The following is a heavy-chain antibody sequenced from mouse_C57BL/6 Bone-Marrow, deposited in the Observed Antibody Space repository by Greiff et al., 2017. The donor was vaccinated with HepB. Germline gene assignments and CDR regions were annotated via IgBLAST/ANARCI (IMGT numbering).Heavy chain of an antibody. V-gene: IGHV2-6*01. CDR1: GFSLTSYG. J-gene: IGHJ4*01. D-gene: IGHD2-1*01. Sequence: VKLQESGPGLVAPSQSLSITCTVSGFSLTSYGVDWVRQSPGKGLEWLGVIWGVGSTNYNSALKSRLSISKDNSKSQVFLKMNSLQTDDTAMYYCASLDGNYGMDYWGQGTSVTVSS. CDR3: ASLDGNYGMDY. CDR2: IWGVGST.